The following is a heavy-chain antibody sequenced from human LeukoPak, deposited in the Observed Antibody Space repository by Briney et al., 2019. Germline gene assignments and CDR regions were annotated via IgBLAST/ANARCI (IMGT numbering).Heavy chain of an antibody. J-gene: IGHJ4*02. CDR3: VRSADRSGYFREITLYYFDY. CDR1: GFTFSDFY. Sequence: GGSLRLSCAASGFTFSDFYMTWIRQAPGKGLEWISYISNRGSTIYYADSVRGRFTISRDNAKNSLYLQMNSLRAEDTAVYYCVRSADRSGYFREITLYYFDYWGQGTLVTVSS. V-gene: IGHV3-11*01. CDR2: ISNRGSTI. D-gene: IGHD3-22*01.